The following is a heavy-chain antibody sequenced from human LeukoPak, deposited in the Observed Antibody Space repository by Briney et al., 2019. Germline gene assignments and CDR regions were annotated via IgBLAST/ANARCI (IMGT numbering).Heavy chain of an antibody. CDR2: ISASGSST. D-gene: IGHD3-22*01. CDR3: ATNFPTYYDNSGYYSGGAFDI. V-gene: IGHV3-23*01. CDR1: GFTFSNYA. Sequence: PGGSLRLSCAASGFTFSNYAMSWVRQAPGKGPEWVSAISASGSSTYYADSVKGRFTSSRDNPKNTLYLQMNSLRAEDTAVYYCATNFPTYYDNSGYYSGGAFDIWGQGTMVTVSS. J-gene: IGHJ3*02.